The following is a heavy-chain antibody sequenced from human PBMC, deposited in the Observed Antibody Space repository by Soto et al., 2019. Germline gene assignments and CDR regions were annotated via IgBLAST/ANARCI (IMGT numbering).Heavy chain of an antibody. CDR3: ARAWTYGGNSFDY. D-gene: IGHD4-17*01. CDR1: GGSISSSSYY. J-gene: IGHJ4*02. Sequence: SETLSLTCTVSGGSISSSSYYWGWIRQPPGKGLEWIGSIYYSGSTYYNPSLKSRVTISVDTSKNQFSLKLSSVTAADTAVYYCARAWTYGGNSFDYWGQGTLVTVSS. CDR2: IYYSGST. V-gene: IGHV4-39*01.